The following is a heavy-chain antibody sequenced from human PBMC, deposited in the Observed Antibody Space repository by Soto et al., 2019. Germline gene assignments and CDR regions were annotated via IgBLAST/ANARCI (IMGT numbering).Heavy chain of an antibody. CDR2: INGGNGNT. CDR3: ATAIAATTFDH. J-gene: IGHJ4*02. CDR1: GNIFNDYE. Sequence: QVHLVQSGAEVKAPGASVRISCATSGNIFNDYEIHWLRQAPGQRLEWMGGINGGNGNTGSPQRFQSRVTMSRDTSARTSYVEWRRLSPEDTAVYYCATAIAATTFDHWGQGTLVTVSP. D-gene: IGHD6-25*01. V-gene: IGHV1-3*01.